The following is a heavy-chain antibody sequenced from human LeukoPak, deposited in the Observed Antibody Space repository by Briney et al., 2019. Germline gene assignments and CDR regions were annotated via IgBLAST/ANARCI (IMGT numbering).Heavy chain of an antibody. J-gene: IGHJ4*02. Sequence: SETLSLTCTVSGGSISSYYWSWIRQPPGKGLEWIGYIYYSGSTDYNPSLRSRVTISLDTSKNQFSLKLTSVTAADTAVYYCARWLHHFDYWGQGTLVTVSS. CDR2: IYYSGST. CDR1: GGSISSYY. V-gene: IGHV4-59*01. CDR3: ARWLHHFDY. D-gene: IGHD5-24*01.